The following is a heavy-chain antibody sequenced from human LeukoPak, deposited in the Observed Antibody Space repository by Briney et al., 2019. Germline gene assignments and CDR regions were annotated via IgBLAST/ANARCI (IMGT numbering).Heavy chain of an antibody. CDR1: GGAISIGTYY. V-gene: IGHV4-61*02. Sequence: SQTLSLTCTVSGGAISIGTYYWSSIRQPAGKGLEWVERIYTSGSTNYKPSRKRRVTISIASSQNQFALKLKSVTAADTAVYYCPRDRERGMVRGILDYWGQGTLVTVSS. CDR3: PRDRERGMVRGILDY. CDR2: IYTSGST. D-gene: IGHD3-10*01. J-gene: IGHJ4*02.